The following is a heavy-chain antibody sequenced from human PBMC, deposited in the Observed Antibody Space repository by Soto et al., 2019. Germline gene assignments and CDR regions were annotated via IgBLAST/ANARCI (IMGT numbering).Heavy chain of an antibody. CDR1: GGTFSSYA. Sequence: SVKVSCKASGGTFSSYAISWVRQAPGQGLEWMGGIIPIFGTANYAQKFQGRVTITADESTSTAYMELSSLRSEDTAVYYCARAGYSALYYYYYGMDVWGQGTTVTVSS. CDR2: IIPIFGTA. V-gene: IGHV1-69*13. CDR3: ARAGYSALYYYYYGMDV. J-gene: IGHJ6*02. D-gene: IGHD5-18*01.